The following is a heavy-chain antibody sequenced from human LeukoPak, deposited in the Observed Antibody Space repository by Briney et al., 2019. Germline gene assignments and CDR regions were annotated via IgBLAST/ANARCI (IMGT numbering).Heavy chain of an antibody. V-gene: IGHV3-74*01. Sequence: GGSLRLSCAASGFTFSSYWMHWVRQAPGKGLVWVSRISYDGGDPSYADSVKGRFTISRDNAKNTLYLQMNSLTAEDTAVYYCAIHPPGSSSWYGVGYWGQGTLVTVSS. CDR1: GFTFSSYW. D-gene: IGHD6-13*01. CDR2: ISYDGGDP. CDR3: AIHPPGSSSWYGVGY. J-gene: IGHJ4*02.